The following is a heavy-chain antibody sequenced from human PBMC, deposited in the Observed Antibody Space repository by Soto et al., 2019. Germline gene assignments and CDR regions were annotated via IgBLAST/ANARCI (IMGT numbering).Heavy chain of an antibody. J-gene: IGHJ3*02. D-gene: IGHD6-13*01. CDR3: ASASGYSSSWYPRDAFDI. V-gene: IGHV4-59*01. CDR1: GGSISSYY. Sequence: QVQLQESGPGMVKPSETLSLTCSDSGGSISSYYWSWLRHPPGRGLDWIGYIYYSGSTNYTPSPTSRVTRSVDTSKNQFSLKLSSVTASDTAVYYCASASGYSSSWYPRDAFDIWGQGTMVTVSS. CDR2: IYYSGST.